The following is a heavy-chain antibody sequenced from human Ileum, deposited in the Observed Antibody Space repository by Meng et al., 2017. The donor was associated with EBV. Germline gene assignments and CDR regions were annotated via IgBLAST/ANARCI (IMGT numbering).Heavy chain of an antibody. V-gene: IGHV4-4*03. CDR2: IYYSGSP. CDR3: ARHSGYNQGY. J-gene: IGHJ4*02. CDR1: DGSISSSNG. D-gene: IGHD5-24*01. Sequence: VDLQESGPGLVKPPGTLSLIWFVFDGSISSSNGCSWVRQPPGKGLEWIGQIYYSGSPSYNPSLKSRVTMSVDKSKNQVSLNLNSVTAADTALYYCARHSGYNQGYWGQGTLVTVSS.